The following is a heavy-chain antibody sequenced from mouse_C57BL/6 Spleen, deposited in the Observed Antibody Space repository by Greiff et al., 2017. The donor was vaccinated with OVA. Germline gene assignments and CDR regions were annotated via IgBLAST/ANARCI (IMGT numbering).Heavy chain of an antibody. J-gene: IGHJ3*01. V-gene: IGHV5-17*01. CDR3: ARNYGSSYPCAY. D-gene: IGHD1-1*01. CDR2: ISSGSSTI. CDR1: GFTFSDYG. Sequence: EVQVVESGGGLVKPGGSLKLSCAASGFTFSDYGMHWVRQAPEKGLEWVAYISSGSSTISSADTVKGRFTFTRDKAKNTLFLQMTSLRSEDTAMYYCARNYGSSYPCAYWGQGTLVTVSA.